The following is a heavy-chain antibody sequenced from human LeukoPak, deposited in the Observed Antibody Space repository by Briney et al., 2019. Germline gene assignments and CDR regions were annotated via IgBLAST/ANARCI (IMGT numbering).Heavy chain of an antibody. CDR1: GGSISSSY. V-gene: IGHV4-59*08. D-gene: IGHD4-17*01. J-gene: IGHJ2*01. CDR3: ARLDGDYGGWYFDL. Sequence: TSETLSLTCTVSGGSISSSYWSWIRQPPGKGLEWIGYFYSSGSTNYNPSLKSRVTISVDTSKNQFSLELSSVTAADTAVYYCARLDGDYGGWYFDLWGRGTLVTVSS. CDR2: FYSSGST.